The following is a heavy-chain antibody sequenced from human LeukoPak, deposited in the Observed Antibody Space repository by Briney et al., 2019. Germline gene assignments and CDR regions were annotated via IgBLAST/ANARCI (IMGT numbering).Heavy chain of an antibody. CDR3: ARESEHYYDSSGTFDY. J-gene: IGHJ4*02. Sequence: PSETLSLTCAVYGGSFSGYYWSWIRQPPGKGLEWIGEINHSGSTNYNPSLKSRVTISVDTSKNQFSLKLSSVTAADTAVYYCARESEHYYDSSGTFDYWGQGTLVTVSS. D-gene: IGHD3-22*01. CDR1: GGSFSGYY. CDR2: INHSGST. V-gene: IGHV4-34*01.